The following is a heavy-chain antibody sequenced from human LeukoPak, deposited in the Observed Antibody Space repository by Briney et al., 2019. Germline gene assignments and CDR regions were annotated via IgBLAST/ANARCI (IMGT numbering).Heavy chain of an antibody. CDR2: IYTSGST. V-gene: IGHV4-4*08. Sequence: SETLSLTCTVSGGSISSYYWSWIRQPPGKGLEWIGYIYTSGSTNYNPSLKSRVTMSVDTSKNQFSLKLSSVTAADTAVYYCAREIYCSSTSCYSENWFDPWGQGTLVTVSS. J-gene: IGHJ5*02. CDR3: AREIYCSSTSCYSENWFDP. CDR1: GGSISSYY. D-gene: IGHD2-2*02.